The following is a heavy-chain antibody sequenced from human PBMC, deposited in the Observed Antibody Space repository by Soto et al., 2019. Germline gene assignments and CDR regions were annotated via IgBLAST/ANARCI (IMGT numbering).Heavy chain of an antibody. J-gene: IGHJ5*02. V-gene: IGHV4-59*01. CDR2: IYYSGST. D-gene: IGHD3-3*01. CDR1: GGSISSYY. CDR3: AKVNDFWTGYYSTNWFDP. Sequence: SKTLSLSCTVSGGSISSYYWSRIRQPPGKGLEWIGYIYYSGSTNYNPSLKSRVTISVDTSKNQFSLKLSSVTAADTAVYYCAKVNDFWTGYYSTNWFDPWGQGTLVTVSS.